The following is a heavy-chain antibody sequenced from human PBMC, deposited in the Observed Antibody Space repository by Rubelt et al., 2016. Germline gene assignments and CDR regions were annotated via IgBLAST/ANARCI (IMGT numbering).Heavy chain of an antibody. D-gene: IGHD4-23*01. CDR1: GFTFSSHS. CDR3: ARGGYGGDAIDY. CDR2: VTSRSSYI. V-gene: IGHV3-21*01. Sequence: GGSLRLSCAASGFTFSSHSMNWVRQAPGKGLEWVSSVTSRSSYIYYADSVKGRFTISRDNAKNSVSLQMNSLRAEDTAVYYCARGGYGGDAIDYWGQGTLVTVSS. J-gene: IGHJ4*02.